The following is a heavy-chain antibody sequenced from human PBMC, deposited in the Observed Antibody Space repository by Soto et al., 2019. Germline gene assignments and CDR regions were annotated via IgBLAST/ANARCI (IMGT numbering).Heavy chain of an antibody. CDR1: GFTFSSYA. Sequence: EVQLLESGGGLVQPGGSLRLSCAASGFTFSSYAMSWVRQAPGKGLEWVSAISGSGGSTYYADSVKGRFTISRDNSKNTLYLQMNSLREEDTAVYYCAKDALIFDRSSSWSWYFDLWGRGTLVTVSS. D-gene: IGHD6-6*01. CDR2: ISGSGGST. CDR3: AKDALIFDRSSSWSWYFDL. V-gene: IGHV3-23*01. J-gene: IGHJ2*01.